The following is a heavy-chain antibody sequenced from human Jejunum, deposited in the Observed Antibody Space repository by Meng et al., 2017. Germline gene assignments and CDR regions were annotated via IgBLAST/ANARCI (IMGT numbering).Heavy chain of an antibody. V-gene: IGHV3-48*03. CDR1: GFTFSTYE. CDR2: ISSSGTST. Sequence: GESLKISCAASGFTFSTYEMNWVRQAPGKGLEWVSYISSSGTSTHYADSVQVRFTISRDNPKNSLYLQLDSLRAEDTAVYYCARSSGWFGFDYWGQGTLVTVSS. CDR3: ARSSGWFGFDY. D-gene: IGHD6-19*01. J-gene: IGHJ4*02.